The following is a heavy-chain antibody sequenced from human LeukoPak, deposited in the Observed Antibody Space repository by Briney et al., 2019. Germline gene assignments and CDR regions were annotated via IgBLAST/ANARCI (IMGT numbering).Heavy chain of an antibody. V-gene: IGHV3-48*01. D-gene: IGHD1-1*01. CDR1: GLTFSFYS. CDR3: ARGLDVDP. CDR2: ISTNTTTI. Sequence: GGSLRLSCAASGLTFSFYSMNWVRQAPGKGLEWVSYISTNTTTIYYADSVKGRFTISRDNAKNSLYLQMNSLRVEDTAVYYCARGLDVDPWGQGTLVTVSS. J-gene: IGHJ5*02.